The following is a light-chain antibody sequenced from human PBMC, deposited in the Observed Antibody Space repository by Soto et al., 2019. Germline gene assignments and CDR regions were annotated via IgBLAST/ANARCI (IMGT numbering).Light chain of an antibody. CDR1: QSVSRY. J-gene: IGKJ5*01. CDR2: DAS. V-gene: IGKV3-11*01. CDR3: QQRSNWPPIT. Sequence: EIVLTQSPATLSLSPVERATLSCRASQSVSRYLAWYQQKPGQAPRLPIYDASNRATGIPARFSGSGSGTDFTLTISSLEPEDFAVYYCQQRSNWPPITFGQGTRLEIK.